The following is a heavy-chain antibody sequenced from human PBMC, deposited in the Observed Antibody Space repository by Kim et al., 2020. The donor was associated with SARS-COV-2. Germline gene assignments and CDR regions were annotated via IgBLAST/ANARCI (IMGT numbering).Heavy chain of an antibody. Sequence: SRVTLSVDTSKNQFSLKLSSVTAADTAVYYCARGAVRFLEWFGPRNYYFDYWGQGTLVTVSS. D-gene: IGHD3-3*01. J-gene: IGHJ4*02. V-gene: IGHV4-34*01. CDR3: ARGAVRFLEWFGPRNYYFDY.